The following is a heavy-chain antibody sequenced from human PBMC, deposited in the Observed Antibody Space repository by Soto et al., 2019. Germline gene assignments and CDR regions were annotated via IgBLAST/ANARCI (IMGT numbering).Heavy chain of an antibody. J-gene: IGHJ6*02. D-gene: IGHD6-6*01. CDR1: GYTFTSYY. CDR3: ARDGAAHYYYYGMDV. Sequence: ASVKVSCKASGYTFTSYYMHWVRQAPGQGLEWMGIINPSGGSTSYAQKFQGRVTMTRDTSTSTVYMELSSLRSEDTAVYYCARDGAAHYYYYGMDVWGQGTTVTVSS. V-gene: IGHV1-46*01. CDR2: INPSGGST.